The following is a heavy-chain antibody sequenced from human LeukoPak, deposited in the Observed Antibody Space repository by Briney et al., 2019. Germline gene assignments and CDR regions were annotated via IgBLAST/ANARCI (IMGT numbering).Heavy chain of an antibody. CDR2: IYTSGST. V-gene: IGHV4-4*09. Sequence: SETLSLTCTVSGVSISSYYWSWIRPPPGKGLEWIGYIYTSGSTNYNPSLKSRVTISVDTSKNQFSLKLSSVTAADTAVYYCARHGYDFWSGYPGYYMDVWGKGTTVTLSS. CDR1: GVSISSYY. CDR3: ARHGYDFWSGYPGYYMDV. D-gene: IGHD3-3*01. J-gene: IGHJ6*03.